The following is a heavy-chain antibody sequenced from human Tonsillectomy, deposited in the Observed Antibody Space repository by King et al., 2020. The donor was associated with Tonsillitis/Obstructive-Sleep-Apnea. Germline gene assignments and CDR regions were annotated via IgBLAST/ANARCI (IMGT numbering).Heavy chain of an antibody. D-gene: IGHD6-19*01. CDR3: ARGVEQWLESDYYFDY. CDR1: GYTFTSYG. J-gene: IGHJ4*02. CDR2: INAYNGNT. V-gene: IGHV1-18*01. Sequence: QPVQSGVEVKKPGASVKVSCKASGYTFTSYGISWVRQAPGQGLEWMGWINAYNGNTNYAQKLQGRVTMTTDTSTTTAYMELRSLRSDDTAAYYCARGVEQWLESDYYFDYWGQGTLVTVSS.